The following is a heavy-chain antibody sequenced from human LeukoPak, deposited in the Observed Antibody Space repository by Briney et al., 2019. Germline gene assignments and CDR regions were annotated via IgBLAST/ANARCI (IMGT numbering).Heavy chain of an antibody. CDR1: GGSISSSSYY. Sequence: SETLSLTCTVSGGSISSSSYYWGWIRQPPGKGLEWIGSIYYSGSTYYNPFLKSRVTVSVDTSKNQFSLKLSSVTAADTAVYYCARGEGTIDYWGQGTLVTVSS. CDR2: IYYSGST. CDR3: ARGEGTIDY. V-gene: IGHV4-39*07. J-gene: IGHJ4*02.